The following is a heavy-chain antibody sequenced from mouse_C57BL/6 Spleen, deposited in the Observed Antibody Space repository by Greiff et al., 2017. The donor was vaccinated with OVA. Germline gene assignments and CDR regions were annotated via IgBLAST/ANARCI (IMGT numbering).Heavy chain of an antibody. CDR3: ARYYYGSSSYWYFDV. V-gene: IGHV7-3*01. J-gene: IGHJ1*03. CDR2: IRNKANGYTT. D-gene: IGHD1-1*01. CDR1: GFTFTDYY. Sequence: EVMLVESGGGLVQPGGSLSLSCAASGFTFTDYYMSWVRQPPGKALEWLGFIRNKANGYTTEYSASVKGRFTISRDNPQSILYLQMNALRAEDSATYYCARYYYGSSSYWYFDVWGTGTTVTVSS.